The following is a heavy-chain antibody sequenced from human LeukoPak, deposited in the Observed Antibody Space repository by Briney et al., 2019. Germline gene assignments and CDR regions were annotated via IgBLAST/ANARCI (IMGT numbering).Heavy chain of an antibody. D-gene: IGHD3-10*01. CDR3: ARGILDLMIRGLFDF. V-gene: IGHV3-73*01. CDR2: IRTRPDNYAT. CDR1: GFSFSASA. Sequence: GGSLTLSCAASGFSFSASAIHWVRQASGKGLEWLGRIRTRPDNYATAFAASVKGRFTISRDDSMNTAFLQMNSLKTEDTAVYYCARGILDLMIRGLFDFWGQGTLVTVSS. J-gene: IGHJ4*02.